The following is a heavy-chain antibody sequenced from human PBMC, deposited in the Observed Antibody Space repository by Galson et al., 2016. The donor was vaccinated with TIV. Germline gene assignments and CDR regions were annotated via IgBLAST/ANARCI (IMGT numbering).Heavy chain of an antibody. V-gene: IGHV3-30*18. CDR2: ISYDGSHK. Sequence: SLRLSCAASGFSFSDYGLHWVRQAPGRGLEWLAVISYDGSHKYYADSVKGRFTISRDNTKNTVSLQMNSLRPEDTGVYYCAKDPRLYGDYLLAYFDFWGQGDLVTVST. CDR1: GFSFSDYG. CDR3: AKDPRLYGDYLLAYFDF. J-gene: IGHJ4*02. D-gene: IGHD4-17*01.